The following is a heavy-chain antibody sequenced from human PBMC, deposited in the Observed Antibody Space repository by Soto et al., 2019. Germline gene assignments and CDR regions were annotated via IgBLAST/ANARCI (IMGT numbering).Heavy chain of an antibody. D-gene: IGHD3-3*01. CDR2: IYSSGST. Sequence: QVHLQESGPGLVKPSETLSLTCTVSGGAISTYYWTWIRQPAGKGLEWIGRIYSSGSTKYNPSLRRRATTSLDTSHNQISLRLTSVTAADTAVYYCARGQRFSDWFDPWGQGTLVTVSS. J-gene: IGHJ5*02. CDR3: ARGQRFSDWFDP. CDR1: GGAISTYY. V-gene: IGHV4-4*07.